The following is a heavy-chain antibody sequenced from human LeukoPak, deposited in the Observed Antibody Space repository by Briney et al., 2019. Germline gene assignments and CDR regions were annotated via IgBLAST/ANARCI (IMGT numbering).Heavy chain of an antibody. J-gene: IGHJ3*01. CDR1: EFTFNSYA. Sequence: GGSLRLSCSASEFTFNSYAMSWVRQAPGKGLEWVSAISAGGGSTYYADSVKGRFTISRDNSKNTLYLQMNSLRAEDTAVYYCAKVFVTALTTSAFDVWGQGTMVTVSS. D-gene: IGHD2-21*02. CDR3: AKVFVTALTTSAFDV. CDR2: ISAGGGST. V-gene: IGHV3-23*01.